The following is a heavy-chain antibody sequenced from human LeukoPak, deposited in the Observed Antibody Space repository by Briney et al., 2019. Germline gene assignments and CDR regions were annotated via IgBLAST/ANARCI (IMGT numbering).Heavy chain of an antibody. J-gene: IGHJ6*02. Sequence: PSETLSLTCGVSGGFISRSNWWSWVRQSPGKGLEWIGEIYRSGSTNYNPSLKSRVTISTDNSKNEFTLKLNSVTAADTAVYYCARRSPTYYYYYGMDVWGQGTTVTVSS. CDR2: IYRSGST. V-gene: IGHV4-4*02. CDR1: GGFISRSNW. CDR3: ARRSPTYYYYYGMDV.